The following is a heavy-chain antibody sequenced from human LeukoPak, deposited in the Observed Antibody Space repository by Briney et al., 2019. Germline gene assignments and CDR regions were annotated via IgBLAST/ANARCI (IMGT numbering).Heavy chain of an antibody. D-gene: IGHD3-22*01. J-gene: IGHJ4*02. Sequence: ASVKVSCKASGYTFTNHGITWVRQAPGRGLEWMGWISAYNGDTKYAQKLQGRVTMTTDTSTNTAYMELRSLRSDDTAVYYCARDPSNSSGFHPHSDYWGQGTLVTVSS. CDR1: GYTFTNHG. CDR2: ISAYNGDT. CDR3: ARDPSNSSGFHPHSDY. V-gene: IGHV1-18*01.